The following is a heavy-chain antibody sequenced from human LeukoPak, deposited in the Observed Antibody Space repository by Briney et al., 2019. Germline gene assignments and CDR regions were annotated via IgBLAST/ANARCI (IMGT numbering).Heavy chain of an antibody. CDR3: AKDYYDGSGSYYWFDY. V-gene: IGHV3-9*01. D-gene: IGHD3-10*01. CDR1: GFTFDDYY. CDR2: ISWNSGSI. J-gene: IGHJ4*02. Sequence: GRSLRLSCAASGFTFDDYYMHWVRQAPGKGLEWVSGISWNSGSIGYADSVKGRFTISRDNAKNSLYLQMNSLRAEDTALYYCAKDYYDGSGSYYWFDYWGQGTLVTVSS.